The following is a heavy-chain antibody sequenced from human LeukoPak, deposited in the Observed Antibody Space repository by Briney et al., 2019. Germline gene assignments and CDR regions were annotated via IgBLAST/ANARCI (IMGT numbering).Heavy chain of an antibody. J-gene: IGHJ5*02. D-gene: IGHD4/OR15-4a*01. V-gene: IGHV5-51*01. CDR3: ARLFTTLTMSMWGRFVA. CDR1: GYDFPSYC. CDR2: IYPGDSTT. Sequence: GKSLKIYCEGSGYDFPSYCVAWVRQVPGKGLEWLGIIYPGDSTTRYNPSFQGQVTISADKSINTAYLQWSTLRASDTATYSCARLFTTLTMSMWGRFVAWGQEPLDTASS.